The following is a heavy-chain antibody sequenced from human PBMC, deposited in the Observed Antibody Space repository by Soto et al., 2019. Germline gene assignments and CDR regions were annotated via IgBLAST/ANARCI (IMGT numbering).Heavy chain of an antibody. Sequence: PGGSLRLSCAACGFTVNSNYMTWVRQAPGKGLEWVALIYSGGSTYYADSVKGRFAISRDNSKNTLYLQMSNLRAEDTVVYYCAREGMAAILDHWGQGIPVTVSS. CDR3: AREGMAAILDH. D-gene: IGHD2-21*02. J-gene: IGHJ4*02. CDR1: GFTVNSNY. CDR2: IYSGGST. V-gene: IGHV3-66*01.